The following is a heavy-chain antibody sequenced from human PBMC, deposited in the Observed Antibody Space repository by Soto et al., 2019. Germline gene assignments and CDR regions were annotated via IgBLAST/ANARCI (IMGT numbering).Heavy chain of an antibody. CDR3: ARDLTIVPATHPRLENYGMDV. CDR2: ISPYNGHT. J-gene: IGHJ6*02. CDR1: GYSFTSYG. V-gene: IGHV1-18*01. Sequence: QVQLVQSAGEVKKPGASVKVSCKASGYSFTSYGISWVRRAPGQGLEWLGWISPYNGHTQFVERFQGRVTMNTDTSPKTAYMELRNRRSDDTAHYYCARDLTIVPATHPRLENYGMDVWGQGTTVIVSS. D-gene: IGHD2-2*01.